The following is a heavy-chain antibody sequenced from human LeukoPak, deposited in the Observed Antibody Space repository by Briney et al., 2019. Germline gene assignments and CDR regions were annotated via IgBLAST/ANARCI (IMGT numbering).Heavy chain of an antibody. D-gene: IGHD1-26*01. J-gene: IGHJ4*02. CDR3: ARAGPPYSGSYRTSDY. CDR2: ISSSDTTI. V-gene: IGHV3-11*04. CDR1: GFTFSDYY. Sequence: SGGSLRLSCAASGFTFSDYYMSWIRQAPGKGLEWVSYISSSDTTIYYADSVKGRFTISRDNAKNSLYLQMNSLRAEDTAVYYCARAGPPYSGSYRTSDYWGQGTLVTVSS.